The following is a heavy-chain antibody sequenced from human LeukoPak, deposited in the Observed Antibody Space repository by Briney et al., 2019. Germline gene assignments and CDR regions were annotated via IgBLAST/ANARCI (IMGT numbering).Heavy chain of an antibody. CDR3: ARDCLSYYRDY. J-gene: IGHJ4*02. CDR2: IKQDGSEK. Sequence: GXSLRLSCAASGFTFSSYWMSWVRQAPGKGLEWVANIKQDGSEKDYVDSVKGRFTISRENAKNSLYLQMNSLGAEDTAVYYCARDCLSYYRDYWGQGTLVTVSS. V-gene: IGHV3-7*01. D-gene: IGHD3-10*01. CDR1: GFTFSSYW.